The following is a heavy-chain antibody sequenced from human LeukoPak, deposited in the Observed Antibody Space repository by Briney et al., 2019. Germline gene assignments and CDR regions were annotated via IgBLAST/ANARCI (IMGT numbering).Heavy chain of an antibody. V-gene: IGHV1-18*01. Sequence: ASVKVSCKASDYTFTSYGIGWVRQAPGQGLEWMGWISAYNGVTNYAQKVQGRVTMTTDTSTTTAYMELRSLRSDDTAVYYCARVDCGGDGSTYYFDYWGQGTLVTVSS. J-gene: IGHJ4*02. D-gene: IGHD2-21*02. CDR1: DYTFTSYG. CDR3: ARVDCGGDGSTYYFDY. CDR2: ISAYNGVT.